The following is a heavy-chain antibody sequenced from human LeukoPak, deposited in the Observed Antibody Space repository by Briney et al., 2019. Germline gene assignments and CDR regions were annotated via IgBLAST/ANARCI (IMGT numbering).Heavy chain of an antibody. Sequence: PGGSLRLSCAASRFSFSSYGMHWVRQAPGKGLEWVAFIRFDESETYYADSVKGRFTISRDNSKNTLYLQMNSLRAEDTAVYYCARDTIAARRPGIGSDDYWGQGTLVTVSS. V-gene: IGHV3-30*02. CDR2: IRFDESET. J-gene: IGHJ4*02. CDR3: ARDTIAARRPGIGSDDY. CDR1: RFSFSSYG. D-gene: IGHD6-6*01.